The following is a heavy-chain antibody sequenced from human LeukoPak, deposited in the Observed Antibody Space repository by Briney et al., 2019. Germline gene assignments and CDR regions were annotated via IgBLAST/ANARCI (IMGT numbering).Heavy chain of an antibody. CDR3: AVVGGYSYGYPIDY. V-gene: IGHV3-21*01. CDR2: ISSSSSYI. Sequence: GGSLRLSCAASGFTFSSYSMNWVRQARGKGLEWVSSISSSSSYIYYADSVKGRFTISRDNAKNSLYLQMNSLRAEDTAVYYCAVVGGYSYGYPIDYWGQGTLVTVSS. CDR1: GFTFSSYS. J-gene: IGHJ4*02. D-gene: IGHD5-18*01.